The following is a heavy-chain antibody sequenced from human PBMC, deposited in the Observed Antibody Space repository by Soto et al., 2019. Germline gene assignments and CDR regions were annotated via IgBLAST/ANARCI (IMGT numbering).Heavy chain of an antibody. CDR3: ASPGVVVAAWALGDYYGMDV. V-gene: IGHV4-39*01. D-gene: IGHD2-15*01. CDR1: GGSISSSSYY. J-gene: IGHJ6*02. Sequence: NPSETLSLTCTVSGGSISSSSYYWGWIRQPPGKGLEWIGSIYYSGSTYYNPSLKSRVTISGDTSKNQFSLKLSSVTAADTAVYYCASPGVVVAAWALGDYYGMDVWGQGTTVTASS. CDR2: IYYSGST.